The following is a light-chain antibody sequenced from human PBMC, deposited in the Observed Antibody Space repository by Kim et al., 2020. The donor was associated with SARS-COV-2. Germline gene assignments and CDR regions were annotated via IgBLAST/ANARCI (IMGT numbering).Light chain of an antibody. CDR3: QQYYSAPVT. V-gene: IGKV4-1*01. Sequence: DIVMTQSPDSLAVSLGERATINCKSSQSVLYSSVNNNYLAWFQQKLGQPPKLIVYWASIRESGVPDRFSGSGSGTDFTLTITSLQAEDVAVYYCQQYYSAPVTFGQGTRLEIK. CDR2: WAS. CDR1: QSVLYSSVNNNY. J-gene: IGKJ5*01.